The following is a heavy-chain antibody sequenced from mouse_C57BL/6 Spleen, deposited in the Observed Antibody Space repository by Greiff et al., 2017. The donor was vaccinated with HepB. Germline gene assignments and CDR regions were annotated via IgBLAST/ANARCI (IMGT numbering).Heavy chain of an antibody. CDR3: ARGEATNFDV. J-gene: IGHJ1*03. Sequence: QVQLQQSGAELVRPGTSVKVSCKASGYAFTNYLIEWVKQRPGQGLEWIGVINPGSGGTNYNEKFKGKATLTADKSSSTAYMQLSSLTSEDSAVYCCARGEATNFDVWGTGTTVTVSS. CDR2: INPGSGGT. D-gene: IGHD1-1*01. CDR1: GYAFTNYL. V-gene: IGHV1-54*01.